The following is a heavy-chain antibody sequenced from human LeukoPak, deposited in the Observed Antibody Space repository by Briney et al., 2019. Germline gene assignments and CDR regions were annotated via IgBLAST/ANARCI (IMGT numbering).Heavy chain of an antibody. J-gene: IGHJ4*02. V-gene: IGHV1-58*01. CDR2: ILVGSGNT. CDR3: ASDPPYTSSSAW. D-gene: IGHD2-2*01. CDR1: GFTFTSTA. Sequence: SVTVSCKASGFTFTSTAVQWVRQARGQRLAWIGWILVGSGNTNYAQMFQERVTLTWDVSTSTAYMVLSSLRSEDTAIYYCASDPPYTSSSAWWGQGTLVTASS.